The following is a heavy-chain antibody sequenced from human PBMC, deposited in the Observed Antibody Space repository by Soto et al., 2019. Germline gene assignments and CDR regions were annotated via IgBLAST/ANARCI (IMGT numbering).Heavy chain of an antibody. J-gene: IGHJ5*02. D-gene: IGHD2-21*02. V-gene: IGHV3-23*01. CDR3: AKGFIRDCGGDCTVDT. Sequence: GGSLRLSCAASGFTFSGYTMSWVRQAPGKGLEWVSGISATGGSTYYADSVKGRFTFSRDNSKNTLYLQMNSLRAEDTAVYYCAKGFIRDCGGDCTVDTWGEGTLVTAPQ. CDR1: GFTFSGYT. CDR2: ISATGGST.